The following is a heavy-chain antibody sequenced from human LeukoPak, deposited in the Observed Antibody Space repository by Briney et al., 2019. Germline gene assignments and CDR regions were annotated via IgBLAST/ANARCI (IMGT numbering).Heavy chain of an antibody. CDR1: GYTFTNYG. CDR3: ARWYCSSTSCYAGAFDM. V-gene: IGHV1-18*04. D-gene: IGHD2-2*01. J-gene: IGHJ3*02. Sequence: ASVKVSCKASGYTFTNYGISWVRQAPGQGLEWMGWISPYNDYTNYAQKLQGRVTMTTDTSTSTGYMELRSLRSDDTAVFYCARWYCSSTSCYAGAFDMWGQGTMVTVSS. CDR2: ISPYNDYT.